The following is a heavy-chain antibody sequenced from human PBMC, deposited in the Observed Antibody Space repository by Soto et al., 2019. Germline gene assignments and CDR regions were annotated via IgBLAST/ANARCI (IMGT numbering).Heavy chain of an antibody. CDR1: GFRFSGSY. J-gene: IGHJ4*02. D-gene: IGHD2-2*01. CDR3: ACDQYFYASDL. V-gene: IGHV3-11*01. CDR2: ISGSGTTI. Sequence: GSLRLSCTVSGFRFSGSYMTWIRQAPGKGLEWVSKISGSGTTIYYAESVKGRFTVSRDNAKNSLYLLMNSLRAEDTAVYYCACDQYFYASDLWGQGTLVTVSS.